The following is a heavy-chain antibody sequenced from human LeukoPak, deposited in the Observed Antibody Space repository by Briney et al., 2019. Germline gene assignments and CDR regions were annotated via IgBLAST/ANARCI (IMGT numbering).Heavy chain of an antibody. V-gene: IGHV3-53*01. CDR2: IHRDDT. CDR1: GFTVSSNY. Sequence: GGSLRLSCAASGFTVSSNYMSWVRQAPGKGLEWVSLIHRDDTYYADSVKGRSTISRDNSKNTLYLQMNSLRAEDTAVYYCAGADYYDSSGSPRIDAFDIWGQGTMVTVSS. J-gene: IGHJ3*02. CDR3: AGADYYDSSGSPRIDAFDI. D-gene: IGHD3-22*01.